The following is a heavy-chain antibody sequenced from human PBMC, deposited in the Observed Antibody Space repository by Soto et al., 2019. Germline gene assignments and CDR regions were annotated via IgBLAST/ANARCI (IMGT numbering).Heavy chain of an antibody. V-gene: IGHV3-30-3*01. Sequence: GGSLRLSCAASGFTFSSYAMHWVRQAPGKGLEWVAVISYDGSNKYYADSVKGRFTISRDNSKNTLYLQMNSLRAEDTAVYYCARVLDTAMVNDAFDIWGQGTMVTVSS. CDR3: ARVLDTAMVNDAFDI. D-gene: IGHD5-18*01. CDR1: GFTFSSYA. CDR2: ISYDGSNK. J-gene: IGHJ3*02.